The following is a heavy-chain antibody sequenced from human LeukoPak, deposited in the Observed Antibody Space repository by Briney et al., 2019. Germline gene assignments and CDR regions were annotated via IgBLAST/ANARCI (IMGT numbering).Heavy chain of an antibody. V-gene: IGHV4-4*07. CDR2: IYTTGSS. CDR1: GGSIGSYY. Sequence: SETLSLTCTVSGGSIGSYYWSWVRQPAGKGLDWIGRIYTTGSSNYNPSLKSRLTLPLDTSKNQFSLKLTSVTAADTAVYYCARGDGGNSAFDYWGQGTLVTVSS. D-gene: IGHD4-23*01. CDR3: ARGDGGNSAFDY. J-gene: IGHJ4*02.